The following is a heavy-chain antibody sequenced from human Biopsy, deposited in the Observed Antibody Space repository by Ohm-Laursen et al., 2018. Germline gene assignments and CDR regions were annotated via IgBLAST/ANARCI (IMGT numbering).Heavy chain of an antibody. D-gene: IGHD3-9*01. CDR2: NIPILGTG. V-gene: IGHV1-69*06. CDR1: GSTFSKYG. J-gene: IGHJ1*01. Sequence: SSVTVSCKAPGSTFSKYGVNWVRQAPGQGLEWLGGNIPILGTGNYAPMFHGRVTVVADTSTSTATMELRSLRPDDTAVYYCATKLTGYFHHWGQGTLVIVSS. CDR3: ATKLTGYFHH.